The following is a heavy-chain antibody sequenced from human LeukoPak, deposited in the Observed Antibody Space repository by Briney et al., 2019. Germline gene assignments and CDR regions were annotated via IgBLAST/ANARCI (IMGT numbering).Heavy chain of an antibody. CDR3: VRGDGLILFDY. CDR1: GFTFSSYG. Sequence: RGSLRLSCSASGFTFSSYGMHWVRQAPGKGLEWVAMIWSDGNKKNYVDSAKGRFTISRDNSENTLYLQLNRLRVEDTAVYYCVRGDGLILFDYWGQGTLVTVSS. D-gene: IGHD5-24*01. V-gene: IGHV3-33*01. J-gene: IGHJ4*02. CDR2: IWSDGNKK.